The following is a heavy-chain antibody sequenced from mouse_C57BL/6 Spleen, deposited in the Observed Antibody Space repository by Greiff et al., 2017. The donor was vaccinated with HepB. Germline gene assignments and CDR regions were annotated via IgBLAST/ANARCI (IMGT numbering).Heavy chain of an antibody. CDR3: ARHEEDAMDY. CDR2: ISNGGGST. J-gene: IGHJ4*01. CDR1: GFTFSDYY. Sequence: EVKVVESGGGLVQPGGSLKLSCAASGFTFSDYYMYWVRQTPEKRLEWVAYISNGGGSTYYPDTVKGRFTISRDNAKNTLYLQMSRLKSEDTAMYYCARHEEDAMDYWGQGTSVTVSS. V-gene: IGHV5-12*01.